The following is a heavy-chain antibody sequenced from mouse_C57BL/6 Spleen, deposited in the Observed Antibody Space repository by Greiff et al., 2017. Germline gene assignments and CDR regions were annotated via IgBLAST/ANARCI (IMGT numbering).Heavy chain of an antibody. CDR3: ARGKFITTVVATRNYAMDY. D-gene: IGHD1-1*01. CDR2: INPNYGTT. CDR1: GYSFTDYN. Sequence: VQLQQSGPELVKPGASVKISCKASGYSFTDYNMNWVKQSNGKSLEWIGVINPNYGTTSYNQKFKGKATLTVDQSSSTAYMQLNSLTSEDSAVYYCARGKFITTVVATRNYAMDYWGQGTSVTVSS. J-gene: IGHJ4*01. V-gene: IGHV1-39*01.